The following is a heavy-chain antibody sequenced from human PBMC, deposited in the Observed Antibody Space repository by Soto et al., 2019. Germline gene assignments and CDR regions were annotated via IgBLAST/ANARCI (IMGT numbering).Heavy chain of an antibody. CDR2: IYPGDSDT. CDR3: ARLRRDSRFKVDHYDMDV. CDR1: GYNFINYW. J-gene: IGHJ6*02. V-gene: IGHV5-51*01. Sequence: GESLKISCKGSGYNFINYWIGWVRQMPGKGLEWMGIIYPGDSDTRYSPSFQGQVTISADKYISTAYLQWSSLKASDTAMYYCARLRRDSRFKVDHYDMDVWGQGTTVTVSS. D-gene: IGHD3-22*01.